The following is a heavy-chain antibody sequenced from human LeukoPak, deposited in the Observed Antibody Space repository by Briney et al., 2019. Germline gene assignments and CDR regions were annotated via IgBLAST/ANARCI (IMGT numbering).Heavy chain of an antibody. D-gene: IGHD6-6*01. V-gene: IGHV3-23*01. Sequence: GGSLRLSCAASGFTFSSYAMSWVRQAPGKGLEWVSAISGSGGRTYYADSVKGRFTISRDNSKNTLYLQMNSLRAEDSAVYYCAKDGDSSSRDFDYWGQGTLVTVSS. CDR2: ISGSGGRT. CDR1: GFTFSSYA. J-gene: IGHJ4*02. CDR3: AKDGDSSSRDFDY.